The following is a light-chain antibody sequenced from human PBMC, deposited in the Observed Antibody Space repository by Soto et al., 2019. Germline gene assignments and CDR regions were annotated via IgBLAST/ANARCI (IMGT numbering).Light chain of an antibody. CDR3: TSLAGNKILV. J-gene: IGLJ2*01. CDR1: SSDVGGYNY. CDR2: EVS. V-gene: IGLV2-8*01. Sequence: QSVLTQPPSASGSPGQSVTISCTGTSSDVGGYNYVSWYQHHPGKAPKLMIYEVSKRPSGVPDRFSGSKSGNTASLTVSGLKAEDGANYYSTSLAGNKILVFGGGTKPPVL.